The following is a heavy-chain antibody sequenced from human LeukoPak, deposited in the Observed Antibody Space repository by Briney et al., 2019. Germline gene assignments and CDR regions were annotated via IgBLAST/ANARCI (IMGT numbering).Heavy chain of an antibody. J-gene: IGHJ4*02. CDR2: IIPIFGTT. D-gene: IGHD3-22*01. V-gene: IGHV1-69*05. Sequence: SVKVSCKASGGTFSSNGFSWVRQAPGQGLEWMGGIIPIFGTTNYAQKFQGRVTITTDDSTSTGYMELSSLRSEDTAVYYCARRWPHSSGYYLFDYWGQGTLVTVSS. CDR3: ARRWPHSSGYYLFDY. CDR1: GGTFSSNG.